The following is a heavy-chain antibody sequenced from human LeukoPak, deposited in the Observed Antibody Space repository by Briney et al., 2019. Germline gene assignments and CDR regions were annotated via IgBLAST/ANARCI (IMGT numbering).Heavy chain of an antibody. Sequence: ASVKVSCKASGYTFTGYYMHWVRQAPGQGLEWMGWINPNSGGTNYAQKFQGRFTMTRDTSISTAYMELSRLRSDDTAVYYCASQKTLPRGNYYMDVWGKGTTVAVSS. V-gene: IGHV1-2*02. CDR1: GYTFTGYY. CDR3: ASQKTLPRGNYYMDV. J-gene: IGHJ6*03. CDR2: INPNSGGT. D-gene: IGHD3-16*01.